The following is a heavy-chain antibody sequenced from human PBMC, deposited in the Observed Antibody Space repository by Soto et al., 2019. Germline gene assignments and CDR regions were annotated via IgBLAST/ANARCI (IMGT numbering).Heavy chain of an antibody. D-gene: IGHD3-9*01. V-gene: IGHV2-5*02. J-gene: IGHJ4*02. CDR3: AHRRRTGYFDF. Sequence: QITLKESGPTLVKPTQTLTLTCTFSGFSLSTEGLAVGWIRQPPGKALEWLALIYWDDDNHYSPSLKSRLTITKDTSKNQVVLTVTNMDPIDTATYYCAHRRRTGYFDFWGQGTLVTVSS. CDR2: IYWDDDN. CDR1: GFSLSTEGLA.